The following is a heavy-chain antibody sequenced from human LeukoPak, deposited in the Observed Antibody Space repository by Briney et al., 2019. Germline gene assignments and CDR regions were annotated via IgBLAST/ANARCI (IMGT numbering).Heavy chain of an antibody. CDR3: ARGGYDYIWGSYRDPPYYFDY. J-gene: IGHJ4*02. Sequence: GGSLRLSCAASGFTFSSYSMNWGRQAPGKGLEWVSSISSSSSYIYYADSVKGRFTISRDNAKNSLYLQMNSLRAEDTAVYYCARGGYDYIWGSYRDPPYYFDYWGQGTLVTVSS. CDR2: ISSSSSYI. V-gene: IGHV3-21*01. D-gene: IGHD3-16*02. CDR1: GFTFSSYS.